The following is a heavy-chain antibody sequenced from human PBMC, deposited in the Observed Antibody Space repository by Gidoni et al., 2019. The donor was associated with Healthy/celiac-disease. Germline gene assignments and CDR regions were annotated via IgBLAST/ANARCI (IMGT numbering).Heavy chain of an antibody. CDR2: IYSGGST. Sequence: EVQLVESGGGLVQPGGSLRLSCAASGFPVSSNYMSWVRQAPGKGLEWVSVIYSGGSTYYADSVKGRFTISRDNSKNTLYLQMNSLRAEDTAVYYYARDRVGAAAEPFDIWGQGTMVTVSS. V-gene: IGHV3-66*01. CDR1: GFPVSSNY. D-gene: IGHD6-13*01. J-gene: IGHJ3*02. CDR3: ARDRVGAAAEPFDI.